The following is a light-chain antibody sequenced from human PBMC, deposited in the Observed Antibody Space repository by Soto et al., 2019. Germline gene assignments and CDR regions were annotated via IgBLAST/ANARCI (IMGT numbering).Light chain of an antibody. Sequence: DIQLTQSPSFLSASVGARVTITCRASQGISSDLAWYQQKPGKAPNLLIYGASNLQTGVPSRFSGSGSGTEFTLTISSLQPEDFATYYCQQLNIYPITFGQGTRLEIK. J-gene: IGKJ5*01. CDR3: QQLNIYPIT. CDR2: GAS. V-gene: IGKV1-9*01. CDR1: QGISSD.